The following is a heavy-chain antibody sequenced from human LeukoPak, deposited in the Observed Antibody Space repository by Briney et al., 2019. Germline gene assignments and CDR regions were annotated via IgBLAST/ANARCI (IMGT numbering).Heavy chain of an antibody. CDR2: IIPIFGTA. V-gene: IGHV1-69*13. J-gene: IGHJ6*02. CDR1: GGTFSSYA. CDR3: ARALSGIVGAYYYGMDV. D-gene: IGHD1-26*01. Sequence: SVKVSCKASGGTFSSYAISWVRQAPGQGLEWMGGIIPIFGTANYAQKFQGRVTITADESTRTAYMELSSLRSEDTAVYYCARALSGIVGAYYYGMDVWGQGTTVTVSS.